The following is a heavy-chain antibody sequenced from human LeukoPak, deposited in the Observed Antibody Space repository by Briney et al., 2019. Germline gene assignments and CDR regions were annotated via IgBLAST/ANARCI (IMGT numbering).Heavy chain of an antibody. V-gene: IGHV4-39*01. D-gene: IGHD4/OR15-4a*01. CDR2: INYSGST. CDR1: GGSISSSSYY. CDR3: ARRYGAYGVYYFDY. J-gene: IGHJ4*02. Sequence: PSETLSLTCTVSGGSISSSSYYWGWIRQPPGKGLECIGSINYSGSTYYNPSLKSRVTIPVDTPKNQVSLKLSSVTAADTAVYYCARRYGAYGVYYFDYWGQGTLVTVSS.